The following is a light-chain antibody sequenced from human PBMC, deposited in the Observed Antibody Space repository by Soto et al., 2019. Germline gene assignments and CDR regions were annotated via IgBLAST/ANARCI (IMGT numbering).Light chain of an antibody. CDR1: QSISSW. CDR2: GAS. CDR3: QQYNSYSPT. J-gene: IGKJ2*01. V-gene: IGKV1-5*01. Sequence: DIQMTQSPSTLSASVGDRVTITCRASQSISSWLAWYQQKSGKAPKLLIYGASSLESGVPSRFSGSGSGTEFTLTISSLQPDDFATYYCQQYNSYSPTFGQGTKLEIK.